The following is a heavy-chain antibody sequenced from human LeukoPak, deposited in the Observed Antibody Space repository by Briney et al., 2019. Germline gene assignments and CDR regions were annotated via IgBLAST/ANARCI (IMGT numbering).Heavy chain of an antibody. D-gene: IGHD6-13*01. CDR1: GFTFSGHA. CDR3: AKSSVSSWNTVDY. CDR2: TLYDGSNK. V-gene: IGHV3-30*18. Sequence: PGRSPRLSCVASGFTFSGHAMHWVRQAPGKGLEWVALTLYDGSNKKYADSVRGRFTISRDNSKNTLFLQMNSLRAEDTAVYYCAKSSVSSWNTVDYWGQGTLVTVSS. J-gene: IGHJ4*02.